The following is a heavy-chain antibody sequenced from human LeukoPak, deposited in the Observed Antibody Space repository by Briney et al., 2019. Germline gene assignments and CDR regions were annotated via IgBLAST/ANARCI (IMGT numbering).Heavy chain of an antibody. J-gene: IGHJ4*02. Sequence: GGSLRLSCTASGFTFGDYAMSWFRQAPGKGLEWVGFIRSKAYGGTTEYAASVKGRFTISRDDSKSIAYLQMNSLKTEDTAVYYCTSVYRKGAFDYWGQGTLVTVSS. D-gene: IGHD2-2*01. CDR3: TSVYRKGAFDY. CDR1: GFTFGDYA. V-gene: IGHV3-49*03. CDR2: IRSKAYGGTT.